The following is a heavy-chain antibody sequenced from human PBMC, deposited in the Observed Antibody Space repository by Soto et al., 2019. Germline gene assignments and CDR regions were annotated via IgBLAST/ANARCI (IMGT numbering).Heavy chain of an antibody. D-gene: IGHD6-13*01. Sequence: QVQLQESGPGLVKPSETLSLTCTVSGGSISSYYWSWIRQPPGKGLEWIGYIYYSGSTNYNPSLKSRVTISVDTSKNQFSLKLSSVTATDTAVYYCARSGAAAGMNDWGQGTLVTVSS. CDR3: ARSGAAAGMND. CDR1: GGSISSYY. CDR2: IYYSGST. J-gene: IGHJ4*02. V-gene: IGHV4-59*08.